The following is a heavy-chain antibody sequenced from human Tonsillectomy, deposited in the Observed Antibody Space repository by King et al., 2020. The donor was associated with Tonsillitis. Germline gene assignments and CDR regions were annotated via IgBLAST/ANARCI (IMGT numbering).Heavy chain of an antibody. CDR3: AISPLGELPRV. D-gene: IGHD1-26*01. V-gene: IGHV1-18*04. Sequence: VQLVESGAEVKKPGASVKVSCKASGYTFPSYGINWVRQAPGQGLEWVGWINTYNDNTYYAQNLQGRVTMTTDTSTSTAYMELRGLRSDDTAVYYCAISPLGELPRVWGRGTLVTVSS. CDR2: INTYNDNT. CDR1: GYTFPSYG. J-gene: IGHJ4*02.